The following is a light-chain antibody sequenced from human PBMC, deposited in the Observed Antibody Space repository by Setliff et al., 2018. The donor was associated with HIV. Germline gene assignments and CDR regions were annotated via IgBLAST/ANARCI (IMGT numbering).Light chain of an antibody. CDR2: DVT. CDR1: SSDVGLYNF. J-gene: IGLJ1*01. V-gene: IGLV2-14*01. Sequence: QSVLTQPASVSGSPGQSITISCTGTSSDVGLYNFVSWYQQHPGKVPKLIIYDVTNRPSGISHRFSGAKSGNTASLTISGLQADDEADYYCSSFRTSRKFVFGTGTKVT. CDR3: SSFRTSRKFV.